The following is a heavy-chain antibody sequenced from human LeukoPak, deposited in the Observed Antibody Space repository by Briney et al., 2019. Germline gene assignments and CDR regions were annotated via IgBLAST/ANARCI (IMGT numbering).Heavy chain of an antibody. CDR3: ARRLTQYDCFDP. CDR1: GDSVSSYSVT. CDR2: TYYRSTWYN. D-gene: IGHD2-2*01. V-gene: IGHV6-1*01. J-gene: IGHJ5*02. Sequence: SQTLSLTCAISGDSVSSYSVTWNWIRQSPSRGLEWLGRTYYRSTWYNDYAVPVRGRITVNPDTSKNQFSLHLNSVTPEDTAVYYCARRLTQYDCFDPWGQGILVTVSS.